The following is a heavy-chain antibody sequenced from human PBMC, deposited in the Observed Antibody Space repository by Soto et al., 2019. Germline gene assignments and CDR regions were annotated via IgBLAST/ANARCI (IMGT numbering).Heavy chain of an antibody. CDR1: GYSFTSYW. CDR2: IDPSDSYT. Sequence: GESLKISCKGSGYSFTSYWISWVRQMPGKGLEWMGRIDPSDSYTNYSPSFQGHVTISADKSISTAYLQWSSLKASDTAMYYCARLIAARLGYYYYGMDVWGQGTTVTVSS. J-gene: IGHJ6*02. D-gene: IGHD6-6*01. CDR3: ARLIAARLGYYYYGMDV. V-gene: IGHV5-10-1*01.